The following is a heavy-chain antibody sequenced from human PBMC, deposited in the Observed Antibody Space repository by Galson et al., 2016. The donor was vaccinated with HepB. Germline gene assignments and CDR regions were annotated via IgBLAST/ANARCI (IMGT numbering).Heavy chain of an antibody. V-gene: IGHV5-51*01. CDR3: AVHGAGVAMPLFYYGMDV. Sequence: QSGAEVTKPGESLKISCKGSGYSFTSYWIGWVRQMPGKGLEWMGIIYPADSDTRYSPSFQGQVTISVDKSISTAYLHWRRLKASDTAMYYCAVHGAGVAMPLFYYGMDVWGQGTTVTVFS. CDR2: IYPADSDT. D-gene: IGHD2-2*01. CDR1: GYSFTSYW. J-gene: IGHJ6*02.